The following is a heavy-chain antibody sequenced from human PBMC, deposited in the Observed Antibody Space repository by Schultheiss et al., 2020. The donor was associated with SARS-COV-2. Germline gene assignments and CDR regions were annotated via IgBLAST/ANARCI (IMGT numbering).Heavy chain of an antibody. D-gene: IGHD3-10*01. V-gene: IGHV3-23*01. CDR1: GFTFSSYG. Sequence: GGSLRLSCVASGFTFSSYGMHWVRQAPGKGLEWVSGISGSGSSTYYADSVKGRFTISRDNSKNTLYLQMNSLRAEDTAVYYCAKDPSMVRGVIEPNWFDPWGQGTLVTVSS. CDR3: AKDPSMVRGVIEPNWFDP. CDR2: ISGSGSST. J-gene: IGHJ5*02.